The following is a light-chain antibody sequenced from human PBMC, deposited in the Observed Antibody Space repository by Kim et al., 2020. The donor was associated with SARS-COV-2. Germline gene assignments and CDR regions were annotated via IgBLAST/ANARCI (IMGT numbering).Light chain of an antibody. CDR3: MQGIHPIT. CDR2: KVS. CDR1: QSLVYSDGNTY. V-gene: IGKV2-30*01. Sequence: DVVMTQSPLSLPVTLGQPASISCRSSQSLVYSDGNTYLNWFQQSPGQSPRRLIYKVSNRDSGVPDRFSGSGSGTDFTLKISRVEVKEVGFYYCMQGIHPITFGEGTRLWIK. J-gene: IGKJ5*01.